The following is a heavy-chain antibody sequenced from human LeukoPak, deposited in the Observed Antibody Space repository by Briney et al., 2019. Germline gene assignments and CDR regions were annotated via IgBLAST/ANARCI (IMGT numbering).Heavy chain of an antibody. J-gene: IGHJ3*01. CDR1: GFTFSSYA. V-gene: IGHV3-23*01. Sequence: GGSLRLSCAASGFTFSSYAMSWVRQAPGKGLEWVSAISGSGGSTYYADSVKGRFTISRDNSKNTLFLQMNSLRAEDTAVYYCAKDKSGMETITRAFDFWGQGTMVTVSS. CDR3: AKDKSGMETITRAFDF. D-gene: IGHD5-24*01. CDR2: ISGSGGST.